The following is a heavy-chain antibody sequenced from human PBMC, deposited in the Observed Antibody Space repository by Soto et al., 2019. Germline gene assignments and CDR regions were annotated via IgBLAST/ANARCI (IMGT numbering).Heavy chain of an antibody. D-gene: IGHD3-3*01. V-gene: IGHV3-7*03. J-gene: IGHJ6*02. CDR1: GFTFSSYW. CDR2: IKQDGSEK. CDR3: AREIFGVPRTNCYYYYGMDV. Sequence: PGGSLRLSCAASGFTFSSYWMSWVRQAPGKGLEWVANIKQDGSEKYYVDSVKGRFTISRDNAKNSLYLQMNSLRAEDTAVYYCAREIFGVPRTNCYYYYGMDVWGQGTTVTVSS.